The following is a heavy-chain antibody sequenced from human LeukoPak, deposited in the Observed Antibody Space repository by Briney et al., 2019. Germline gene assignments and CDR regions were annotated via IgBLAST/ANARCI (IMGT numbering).Heavy chain of an antibody. J-gene: IGHJ4*02. D-gene: IGHD3-9*01. CDR1: GFTFDDYA. V-gene: IGHV3-9*03. CDR2: ISWNSDST. Sequence: PGRSLRLSCAASGFTFDDYAMHWVRQAPGKGLEWVSGISWNSDSTGYADSVRGRFTISRDNAKNSLYLQMNSLRAEDMALYYCAKDRGYDIGSFDYWGQGTLVTVSP. CDR3: AKDRGYDIGSFDY.